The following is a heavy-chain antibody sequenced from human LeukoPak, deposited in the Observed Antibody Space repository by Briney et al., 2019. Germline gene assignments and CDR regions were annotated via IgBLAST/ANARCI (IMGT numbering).Heavy chain of an antibody. D-gene: IGHD4-23*01. CDR2: IYYSGST. V-gene: IGHV4-59*08. CDR3: ASRGNYDDFDY. J-gene: IGHJ4*02. Sequence: SETLSLTCTVSGGSISSYYWSWIRQPPGKGLEWIGYIYYSGSTNYNPSLKSRVTISVDTSKNKFSLKLSSVTDADTAVYYCASRGNYDDFDYWGQGTLVTVSS. CDR1: GGSISSYY.